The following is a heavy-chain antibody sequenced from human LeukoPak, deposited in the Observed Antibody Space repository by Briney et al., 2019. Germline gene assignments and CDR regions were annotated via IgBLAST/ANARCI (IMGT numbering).Heavy chain of an antibody. J-gene: IGHJ4*02. V-gene: IGHV3-30*02. CDR1: GLTLSKFP. D-gene: IGHD3-22*01. CDR3: ASQSITLVVVISPFDY. Sequence: GGSLRLSCAASGLTLSKFPMHWVRQAPGKGLEWVALIQDDGATTSYVDSVRGRFTISRDNSKRTVYLQMNSLKPDDTAVYYCASQSITLVVVISPFDYWGQGTLVTVSS. CDR2: IQDDGATT.